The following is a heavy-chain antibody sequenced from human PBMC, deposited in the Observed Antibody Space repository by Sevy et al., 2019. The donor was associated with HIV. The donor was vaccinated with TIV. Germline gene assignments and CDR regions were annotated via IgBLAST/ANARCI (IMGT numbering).Heavy chain of an antibody. CDR2: IKSKTDGGTT. J-gene: IGHJ4*02. V-gene: IGHV3-15*01. D-gene: IGHD3-3*01. CDR3: TTGSETIFGVVIAEFDY. Sequence: GGSLRLSCAASGFTFSNAWMSWVRQAPGKGLEWVGRIKSKTDGGTTDYAAPLKGRFTISRDDSKNTLYLQMNSLKTEDTAVYYCTTGSETIFGVVIAEFDYWGQGTLVTVSS. CDR1: GFTFSNAW.